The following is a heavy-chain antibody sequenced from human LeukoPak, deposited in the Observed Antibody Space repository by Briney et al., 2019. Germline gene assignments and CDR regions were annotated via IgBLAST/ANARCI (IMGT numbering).Heavy chain of an antibody. D-gene: IGHD2-2*01. Sequence: SETLSLTCTVSGGSISDHYWSWIRQTPGKRLQWIGYINYSGNTNYNPSLAGRVSVSVDTSKNQFSLKLSSVTAADTAVYYCARVRGEYQLKSADAFDIWGQGTMVTVSS. V-gene: IGHV4-59*08. CDR3: ARVRGEYQLKSADAFDI. J-gene: IGHJ3*02. CDR2: INYSGNT. CDR1: GGSISDHY.